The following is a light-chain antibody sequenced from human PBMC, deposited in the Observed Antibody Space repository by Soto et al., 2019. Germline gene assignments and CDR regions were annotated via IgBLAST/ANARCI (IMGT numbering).Light chain of an antibody. CDR1: SIDVGDYNY. CDR3: GSYTSTTTVV. J-gene: IGLJ2*01. V-gene: IGLV2-14*01. CDR2: DVT. Sequence: SVLTQPASVSGSPGQSITISCTATSIDVGDYNYVSWYQQHPGKAPKLMIYDVTNRPSGVSDRFSGSKSGNTASLTISGLQAEDEADYYCGSYTSTTTVVFGGGTQLTVL.